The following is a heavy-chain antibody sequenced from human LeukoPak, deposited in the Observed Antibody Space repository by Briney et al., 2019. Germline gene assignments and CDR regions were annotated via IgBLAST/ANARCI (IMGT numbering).Heavy chain of an antibody. CDR1: GYTFTSYY. D-gene: IGHD1-26*01. CDR2: INPSGGST. CDR3: ARPPTREAEGFDI. J-gene: IGHJ3*02. Sequence: ASVKVSCKASGYTFTSYYMHWVRQAPGQGLEWMGIINPSGGSTSYAQKFQGRVTMTRDMSTSTVYMELSSLRSEDTAVYYCARPPTREAEGFDIWGQGTMVIVSS. V-gene: IGHV1-46*01.